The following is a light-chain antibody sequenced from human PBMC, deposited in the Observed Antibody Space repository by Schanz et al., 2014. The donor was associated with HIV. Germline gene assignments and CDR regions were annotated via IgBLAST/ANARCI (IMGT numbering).Light chain of an antibody. CDR1: RSNIGSNT. V-gene: IGLV1-44*01. CDR2: NSH. J-gene: IGLJ3*02. Sequence: QSVLTQSPSASGTPGQRVTISCSGSRSNIGSNTVDWYQQLPGTAPKLLIYNSHQRPSGVPDRFSGSKSGTSASLAITGLQSEDEADYYCAVWDDNQVDVLFGGGTQLTVL. CDR3: AVWDDNQVDVL.